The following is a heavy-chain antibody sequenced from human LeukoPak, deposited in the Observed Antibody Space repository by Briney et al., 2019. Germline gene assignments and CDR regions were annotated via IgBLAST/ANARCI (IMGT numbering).Heavy chain of an antibody. D-gene: IGHD4-23*01. Sequence: PGGSLRLSCDASGFIFSDYYMSWVRQAPGKGLEWVSVIYSGGNTYYADSVKGRFTISRDNSKNTLYLQMNSLRAEDTAVYYCARVNFDYWGQGTLVTVSS. CDR3: ARVNFDY. CDR2: IYSGGNT. V-gene: IGHV3-53*01. CDR1: GFIFSDYY. J-gene: IGHJ4*02.